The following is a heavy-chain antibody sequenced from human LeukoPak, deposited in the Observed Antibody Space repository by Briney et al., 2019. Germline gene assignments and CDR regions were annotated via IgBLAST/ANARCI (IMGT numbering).Heavy chain of an antibody. CDR1: GFTVSSNY. D-gene: IGHD6-13*01. CDR3: ARRKVGGSSTWYYFDY. Sequence: GGSLRLSCAASGFTVSSNYMSWVRQAPGKGLEWVSVIYSGGSTYYADSVKGRFTISRDNSKNTLYLQMDSLRAEDTAVYYCARRKVGGSSTWYYFDYWGQGTLVTVSS. V-gene: IGHV3-53*01. J-gene: IGHJ4*02. CDR2: IYSGGST.